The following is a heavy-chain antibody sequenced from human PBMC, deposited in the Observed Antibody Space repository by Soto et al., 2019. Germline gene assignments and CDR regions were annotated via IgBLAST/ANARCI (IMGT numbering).Heavy chain of an antibody. CDR3: ARDIAAPGGDSSDS. CDR1: GFTFRNYN. V-gene: IGHV3-21*06. J-gene: IGHJ4*02. D-gene: IGHD2-21*01. Sequence: EVQLVESGGGLVKDGGSLRLFCTASGFTFRNYNMNWVRQAPGKGLEWVSSISTGGAYMFYADSVKGRFTISRDNAQNSLFLQIDSPRAEDTAVYYCARDIAAPGGDSSDSWGQGTLVTVSS. CDR2: ISTGGAYM.